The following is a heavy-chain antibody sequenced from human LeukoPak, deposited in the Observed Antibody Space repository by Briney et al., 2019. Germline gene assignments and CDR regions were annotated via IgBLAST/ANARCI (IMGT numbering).Heavy chain of an antibody. CDR3: ARGGLGYCSGGSCYPGAAFDI. Sequence: GGPLRLSCAASGFTFSSYAMHWVRQAPGKGLEWVAVISYDGSNKYYADSVKGRFTISRDNSKNTLYLQMNSLRAEDTAVYYCARGGLGYCSGGSCYPGAAFDIWGQGTMVTVSS. J-gene: IGHJ3*02. CDR2: ISYDGSNK. V-gene: IGHV3-30-3*01. D-gene: IGHD2-15*01. CDR1: GFTFSSYA.